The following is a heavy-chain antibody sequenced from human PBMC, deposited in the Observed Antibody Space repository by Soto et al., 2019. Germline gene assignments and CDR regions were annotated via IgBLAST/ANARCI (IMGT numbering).Heavy chain of an antibody. CDR2: IFTRDSET. J-gene: IGHJ5*02. D-gene: IGHD3-10*01. CDR3: ARGYFDSGHGYDL. Sequence: GESLKISCKGPGHLFNNHWIGWVRQTPGKGLEWMGLIFTRDSETKTSPSFQGHVSFSVDNSINTVYLQWTSLKTTDTGIYFCARGYFDSGHGYDLWGQGTLVTVT. CDR1: GHLFNNHW. V-gene: IGHV5-51*01.